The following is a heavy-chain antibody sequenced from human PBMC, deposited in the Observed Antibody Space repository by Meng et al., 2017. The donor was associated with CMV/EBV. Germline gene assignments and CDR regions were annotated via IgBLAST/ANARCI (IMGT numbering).Heavy chain of an antibody. CDR2: IYYSGRN. D-gene: IGHD5-18*01. CDR1: GGSSSSSSYY. J-gene: IGHJ4*02. Sequence: CTVSGGSSSSSSYYWGWIRQPTGKGLEWIGSIYYSGRNYYNPSLKSRVTISVDTSKNQFSLKLSSVTAADTAVYYCARELGYSSPFGYWGQGTLVTVSS. V-gene: IGHV4-39*07. CDR3: ARELGYSSPFGY.